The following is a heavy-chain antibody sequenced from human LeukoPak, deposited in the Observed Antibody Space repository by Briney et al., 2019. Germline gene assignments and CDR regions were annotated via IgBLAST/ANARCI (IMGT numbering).Heavy chain of an antibody. D-gene: IGHD4-11*01. CDR1: GYSISSGYY. Sequence: PSETLSLTCAVSGYSISSGYYWGWIRQPPGKGLEWIGSIYHSGSTNYNPSLKSRVTISVDTSKNQFSLKLSSVTAADTAVYYCARGGYSKVWFDPWGQGTLVTVSS. V-gene: IGHV4-38-2*01. CDR3: ARGGYSKVWFDP. J-gene: IGHJ5*02. CDR2: IYHSGST.